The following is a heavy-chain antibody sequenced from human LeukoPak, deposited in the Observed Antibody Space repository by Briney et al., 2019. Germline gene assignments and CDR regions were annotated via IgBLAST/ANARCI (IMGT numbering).Heavy chain of an antibody. CDR3: ARAPGTTFDY. J-gene: IGHJ4*01. CDR1: GYSISNNFY. CDR2: INHSWST. D-gene: IGHD4-17*01. Sequence: SETLSLTCTVSGYSISNNFYWAWIRQSPGKGLEWIVGINHSWSTYYNPSLKSRVTISVDTSKNQFSLKLTSVTAADTAVYYCARAPGTTFDYWGHGNMVTVSS. V-gene: IGHV4-38-2*02.